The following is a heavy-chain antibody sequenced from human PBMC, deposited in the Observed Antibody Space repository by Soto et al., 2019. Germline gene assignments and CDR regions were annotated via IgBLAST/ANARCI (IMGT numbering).Heavy chain of an antibody. CDR1: GGTYSSYA. J-gene: IGHJ6*02. V-gene: IGHV1-69*13. CDR3: ASWTERFSYSSSVYYYYGMDV. D-gene: IGHD6-6*01. Sequence: SVKVSCKDSGGTYSSYAISWVRQAPGQGLEWMGGIIPIFGTANYAQKFQGRVTITADEPTSTAYMELSSLRSEDTAVYYCASWTERFSYSSSVYYYYGMDVWGQGTTVTVSS. CDR2: IIPIFGTA.